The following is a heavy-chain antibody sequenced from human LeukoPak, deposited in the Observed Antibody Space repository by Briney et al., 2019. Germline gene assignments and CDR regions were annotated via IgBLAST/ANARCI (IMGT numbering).Heavy chain of an antibody. CDR1: GGSIRSGDYY. J-gene: IGHJ3*02. CDR2: IYYSGST. D-gene: IGHD5-24*01. V-gene: IGHV4-30-4*08. Sequence: SETLSLTXTVSGGSIRSGDYYWSWIRQPPGKGLEWIGYIYYSGSTYYNPSLKSRVTISVDTSKNQFSLKLSSVTAADTAVYYCARDSEMTDAFDIWGQGTMVTVSS. CDR3: ARDSEMTDAFDI.